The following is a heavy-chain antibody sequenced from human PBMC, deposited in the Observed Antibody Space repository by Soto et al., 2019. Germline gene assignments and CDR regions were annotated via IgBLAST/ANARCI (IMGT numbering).Heavy chain of an antibody. CDR1: GFTFSSYG. Sequence: QVQLVESGGGVVQPGRSLRLSCAASGFTFSSYGMHWVRQAPGKGLEWVAVISYDGSNKNYADSVKGRFTISRDNSKYTLYLQMNSLRAEDTAVYYCAKDFANGGDYCGQGTLVTVSS. CDR2: ISYDGSNK. CDR3: AKDFANGGDY. D-gene: IGHD1-1*01. V-gene: IGHV3-30*18. J-gene: IGHJ4*02.